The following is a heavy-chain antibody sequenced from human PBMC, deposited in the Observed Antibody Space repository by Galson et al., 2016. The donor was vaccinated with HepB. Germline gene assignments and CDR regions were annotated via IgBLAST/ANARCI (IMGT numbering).Heavy chain of an antibody. CDR1: GFTFDTYA. CDR2: ISGSGSST. CDR3: ARSPRGGGFGSSWGPAY. D-gene: IGHD2-15*01. Sequence: SLRLSCATSGFTFDTYAMTWVRQAPGKGLEWVSSISGSGSSTHYAESLGGRFTISRDNSKNTVHLQMKSLRVGDTAVYHCARSPRGGGFGSSWGPAYWGQGTLVTVSS. V-gene: IGHV3-23*01. J-gene: IGHJ4*02.